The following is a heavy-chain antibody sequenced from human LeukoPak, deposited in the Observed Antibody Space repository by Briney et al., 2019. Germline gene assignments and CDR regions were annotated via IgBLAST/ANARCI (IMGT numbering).Heavy chain of an antibody. CDR3: AKSYSGSYYVIDY. V-gene: IGHV3-30-3*02. J-gene: IGHJ4*02. Sequence: GGSLRLSCAASGFTFSSYGMHWVRQAPGKGLEWVALISYDGSNKYYADSVKGRFTISRDNSKNTLYLQMNSLRTEDTAVYYCAKSYSGSYYVIDYWGQGTLVTVSS. D-gene: IGHD1-26*01. CDR2: ISYDGSNK. CDR1: GFTFSSYG.